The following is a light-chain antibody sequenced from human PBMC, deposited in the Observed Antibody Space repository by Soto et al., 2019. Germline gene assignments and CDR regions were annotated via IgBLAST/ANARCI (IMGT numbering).Light chain of an antibody. CDR3: QQYHRSSRT. Sequence: DIQMTQSPSTLSASVGERVTITCRANESVNIWLAWYQQKPGQAPKLLMQKASSLQSGVPSRFSGGGSGTEFTLTISNLQPEDFATYYCQQYHRSSRTFGHGTKVDIK. CDR1: ESVNIW. J-gene: IGKJ1*01. V-gene: IGKV1-5*03. CDR2: KAS.